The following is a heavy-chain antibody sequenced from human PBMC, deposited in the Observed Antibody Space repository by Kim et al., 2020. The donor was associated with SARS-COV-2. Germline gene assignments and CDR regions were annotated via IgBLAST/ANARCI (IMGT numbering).Heavy chain of an antibody. CDR2: IYNPGST. Sequence: SETLSLTCTVSGGSMNNYYWSWIRQPPGKGLEWIGYIYNPGSTTYNPSLKSRMSISIDTSNNQFSLKLSSVTAADTALYFCARESFAYNSGRYNSGWNSFDIWGHGTMVTVSS. V-gene: IGHV4-59*01. CDR3: ARESFAYNSGRYNSGWNSFDI. D-gene: IGHD5-12*01. J-gene: IGHJ3*02. CDR1: GGSMNNYY.